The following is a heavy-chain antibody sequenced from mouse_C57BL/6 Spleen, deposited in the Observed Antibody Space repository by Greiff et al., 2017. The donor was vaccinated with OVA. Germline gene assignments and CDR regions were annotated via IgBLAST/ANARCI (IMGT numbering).Heavy chain of an antibody. CDR3: AIQNLFYAMDY. CDR1: GYTFTSYW. V-gene: IGHV1-52*01. D-gene: IGHD6-1*01. J-gene: IGHJ4*01. Sequence: QVQLQQSGAELVRPGSSVKLSCKASGYTFTSYWMHWVKQRPIQGLEWIGNIDPSDSETHYNQKFKDKATLTVDKSSSTAYMQLSSLSSEDSAVYYCAIQNLFYAMDYWGQGTSVTVSS. CDR2: IDPSDSET.